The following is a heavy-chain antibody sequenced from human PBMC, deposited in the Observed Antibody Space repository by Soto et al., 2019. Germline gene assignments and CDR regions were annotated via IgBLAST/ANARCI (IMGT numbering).Heavy chain of an antibody. J-gene: IGHJ4*02. Sequence: PGGSLRLSCAASGFTFSTYGMHWVRQAPARGPEWVATVSYDGNKKCSADSVKGRFTISRDNSNNTLYLQMNSLRAEDTAVYHCARGWSAESSSWYRQVLNYWGQGA. D-gene: IGHD6-13*01. V-gene: IGHV3-30*03. CDR3: ARGWSAESSSWYRQVLNY. CDR1: GFTFSTYG. CDR2: VSYDGNKK.